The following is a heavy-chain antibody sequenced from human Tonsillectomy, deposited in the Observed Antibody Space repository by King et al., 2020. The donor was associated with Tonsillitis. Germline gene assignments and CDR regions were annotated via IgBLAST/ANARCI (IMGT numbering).Heavy chain of an antibody. V-gene: IGHV3-48*04. D-gene: IGHD5-24*01. CDR2: ISSTSSTI. CDR1: GFTFSSFN. Sequence: VQLVESGGGLVQPGGSLRVSCAASGFTFSSFNMNWVRQAPGKGLEWVSYISSTSSTIYYADSVKGRFTISRDNAKNSLYLQMNSLRAEDTAVYYCAREAWLPPMAWGQGTLVTGSS. J-gene: IGHJ5*02. CDR3: AREAWLPPMA.